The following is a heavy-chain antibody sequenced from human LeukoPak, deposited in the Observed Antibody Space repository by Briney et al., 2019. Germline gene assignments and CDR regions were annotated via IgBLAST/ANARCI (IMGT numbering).Heavy chain of an antibody. CDR3: ASGTQLWLEVY. D-gene: IGHD5-18*01. CDR1: GFTFSSYS. CDR2: ISSSSSYI. V-gene: IGHV3-21*01. Sequence: GGSPRLSCAASGFTFSSYSMNWVRQAPGKGLEWVSSISSSSSYIYYADSVKGRFTISRDNAKNSLYLQMNSLRAEDTAVYYCASGTQLWLEVYWGQGTLVTVSS. J-gene: IGHJ4*02.